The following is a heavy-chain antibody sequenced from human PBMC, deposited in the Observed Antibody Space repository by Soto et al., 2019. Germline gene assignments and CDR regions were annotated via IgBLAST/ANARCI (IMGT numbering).Heavy chain of an antibody. CDR3: ASGASMTTVTTALY. V-gene: IGHV3-33*01. CDR2: IWYDGSNK. Sequence: GGSLRLSCAASGFTFSSYGMHWVRQAPGKGLEWVAVIWYDGSNKYYADSVKGRFTISRDNSKNTLYLQMNSLRAEDTAVCYCASGASMTTVTTALYWGQGTQVPVSS. CDR1: GFTFSSYG. J-gene: IGHJ4*02. D-gene: IGHD4-17*01.